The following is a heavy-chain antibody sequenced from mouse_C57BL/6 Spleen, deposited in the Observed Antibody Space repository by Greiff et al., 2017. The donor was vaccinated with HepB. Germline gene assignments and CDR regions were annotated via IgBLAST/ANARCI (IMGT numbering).Heavy chain of an antibody. CDR3: AEREITTRVSGDFDD. D-gene: IGHD1-1*01. V-gene: IGHV1-9*01. CDR2: ILPGSGTT. J-gene: IGHJ2*01. CDR1: GYTFTGYW. Sequence: QVQLLQSGAELMKPGASVTLSCKATGYTFTGYWIEWVKQRPGHGLEWIGEILPGSGTTNYKEKFKGMATFTADTSSNTAYMQLSSLTTEDSAIYYGAEREITTRVSGDFDDWGQGTTVTVSS.